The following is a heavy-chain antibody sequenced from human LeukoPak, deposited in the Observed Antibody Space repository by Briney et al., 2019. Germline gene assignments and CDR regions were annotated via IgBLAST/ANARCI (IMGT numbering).Heavy chain of an antibody. D-gene: IGHD6-13*01. CDR2: IYTSGST. J-gene: IGHJ5*02. CDR1: GGSISSYY. Sequence: SETLSLTCTVSGGSISSYYWSWVRQPPGKGLEWIGYIYTSGSTNYNPSLKSRVTISVDTSKNQFSLKLSSVTAADTAVYYCARHQRQMVLVWFDPWGQGTLVTVSS. CDR3: ARHQRQMVLVWFDP. V-gene: IGHV4-4*09.